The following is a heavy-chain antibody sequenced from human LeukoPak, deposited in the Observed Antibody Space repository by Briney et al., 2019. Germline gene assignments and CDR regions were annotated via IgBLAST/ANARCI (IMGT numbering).Heavy chain of an antibody. Sequence: WVRXXXXXXXXGXGWMTPNSGNTGYAQKFQGRVTMTRNTSISTAYMELSSLRSEDTAVYYCARSSYSGYDSGYWGQGTLVTVSS. J-gene: IGHJ4*02. CDR2: MTPNSGNT. CDR3: ARSSYSGYDSGY. D-gene: IGHD5-12*01. V-gene: IGHV1-8*01.